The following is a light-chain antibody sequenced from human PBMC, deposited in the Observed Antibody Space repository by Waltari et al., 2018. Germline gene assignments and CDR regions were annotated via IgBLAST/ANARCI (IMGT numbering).Light chain of an antibody. Sequence: DIQMTQSPSTLSASVGASVTITCRASQSVSTWLAWYQQKPGKAPKLLIFKTSNLESGVPSRFRGSGSGTEFTLTISSLQPDDSASYYCLQYDTYSTWTFGQGTRVEVK. CDR3: LQYDTYSTWT. CDR2: KTS. J-gene: IGKJ1*01. V-gene: IGKV1-5*03. CDR1: QSVSTW.